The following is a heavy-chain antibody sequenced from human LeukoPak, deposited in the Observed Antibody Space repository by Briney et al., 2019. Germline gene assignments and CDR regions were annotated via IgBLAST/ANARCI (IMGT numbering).Heavy chain of an antibody. Sequence: SETLSLTCTVSGGSISSYYWSWIQQPAGKGLEWIGRIYTSGSTNYNPSLKSRVTMSVDTSKNQFSLKLSSVTAADTAVYYCARTRMAGTGGWFDPWGQGTLVTVSS. CDR1: GGSISSYY. J-gene: IGHJ5*02. CDR2: IYTSGST. CDR3: ARTRMAGTGGWFDP. D-gene: IGHD6-19*01. V-gene: IGHV4-4*07.